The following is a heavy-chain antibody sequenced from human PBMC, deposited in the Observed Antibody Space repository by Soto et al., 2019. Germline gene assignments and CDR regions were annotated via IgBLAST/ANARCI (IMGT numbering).Heavy chain of an antibody. CDR3: ARGQYYDFWSGYLDMDV. J-gene: IGHJ6*04. CDR1: GFTFSSYW. V-gene: IGHV3-74*01. Sequence: GGSLRLSCAASGFTFSSYWMHWVRQAPGKGLVWVSRINSDGSSTSYADSVKGRFTISRDNAKNTLYLQMNSLRAEDTAVYYCARGQYYDFWSGYLDMDVWGKGTTVTVSS. D-gene: IGHD3-3*01. CDR2: INSDGSST.